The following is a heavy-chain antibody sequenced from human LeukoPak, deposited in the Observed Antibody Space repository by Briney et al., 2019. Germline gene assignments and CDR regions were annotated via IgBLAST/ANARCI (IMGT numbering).Heavy chain of an antibody. D-gene: IGHD3-16*01. V-gene: IGHV3-7*04. Sequence: GGSLRLSCVASGFTFSDCWMSWVRQAPGKGLEWVANIKEDGSENYYVDSVRGRFTISRDNAKNSLYLQMNSLRAEDTAMYYCARAYAGGIFDSWGQGTLVTVSS. J-gene: IGHJ4*02. CDR3: ARAYAGGIFDS. CDR2: IKEDGSEN. CDR1: GFTFSDCW.